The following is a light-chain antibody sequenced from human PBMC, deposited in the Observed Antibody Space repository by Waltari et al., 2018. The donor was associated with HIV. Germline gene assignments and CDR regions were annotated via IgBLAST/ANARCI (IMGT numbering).Light chain of an antibody. Sequence: QSVLAQPPSVSGAPGQRVTISCTGRRSNLGPGYDVQWYHQLPATAPKLLIYGDTNRPSGVPDRFSGSKSGTSASLAITGLQAEDEADYYCLSYDSSLSGYVFGTGTKVTVL. V-gene: IGLV1-40*01. CDR2: GDT. CDR3: LSYDSSLSGYV. J-gene: IGLJ1*01. CDR1: RSNLGPGYD.